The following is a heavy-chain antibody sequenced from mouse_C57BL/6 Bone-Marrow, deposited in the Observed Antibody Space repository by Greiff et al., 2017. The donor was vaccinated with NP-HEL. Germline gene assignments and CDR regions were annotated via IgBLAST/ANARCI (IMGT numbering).Heavy chain of an antibody. Sequence: EVKVVESGGGLVKPGGSLKLSCAASGFTFSSYTMSWVRQTPEKRLEWVATISGGGGNTYYPDSVKGRFTISRDNAKNTLYLQMSSLRSEDTALYYCARLDGYYAMDYWGQGTSVTVSS. CDR1: GFTFSSYT. J-gene: IGHJ4*01. CDR3: ARLDGYYAMDY. CDR2: ISGGGGNT. D-gene: IGHD2-3*01. V-gene: IGHV5-9*01.